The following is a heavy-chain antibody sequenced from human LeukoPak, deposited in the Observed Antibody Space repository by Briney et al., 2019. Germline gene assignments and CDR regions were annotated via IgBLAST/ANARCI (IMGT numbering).Heavy chain of an antibody. J-gene: IGHJ4*02. CDR2: ISSSSSYI. D-gene: IGHD6-13*01. V-gene: IGHV3-21*01. Sequence: PGGSLRLSCAASGFTFSSYSMNWVRQAPGKGLEWVSSISSSSSYIYYADSVKGRFTISRDNAKNSLYLQMNSLGAEDTAVYYCARATRRAAAPDYWGQGTLVTVSS. CDR3: ARATRRAAAPDY. CDR1: GFTFSSYS.